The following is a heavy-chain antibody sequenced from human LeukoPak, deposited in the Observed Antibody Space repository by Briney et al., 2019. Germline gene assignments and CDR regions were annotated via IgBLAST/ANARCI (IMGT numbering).Heavy chain of an antibody. V-gene: IGHV4-30-4*08. CDR1: GGSISSGDYY. J-gene: IGHJ3*02. Sequence: SETLSLTCTVSGGSISSGDYYWSWLRQPRGKGLEWIGYIYYSGSTYYNPSLMRRVTISVDTSKNQFSLKLSSVTAADTAVYYCARAPEYSSSSGAFDIWGQGTMVTVSS. CDR3: ARAPEYSSSSGAFDI. D-gene: IGHD6-6*01. CDR2: IYYSGST.